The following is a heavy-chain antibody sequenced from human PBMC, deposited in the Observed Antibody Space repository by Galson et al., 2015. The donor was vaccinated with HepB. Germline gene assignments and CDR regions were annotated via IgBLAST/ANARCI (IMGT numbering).Heavy chain of an antibody. CDR3: AKDITMIVVDPFGPQT. J-gene: IGHJ4*02. Sequence: SLRLSCAASGFTFSSYGMHWVRQAPGKGLEWVAVISYDGSNKYYADSVKGRFTISRDNSKNTLYLQMNSLRAEDTAVYYRAKDITMIVVDPFGPQTWGQGTLVTVSS. CDR1: GFTFSSYG. V-gene: IGHV3-30*18. D-gene: IGHD3-22*01. CDR2: ISYDGSNK.